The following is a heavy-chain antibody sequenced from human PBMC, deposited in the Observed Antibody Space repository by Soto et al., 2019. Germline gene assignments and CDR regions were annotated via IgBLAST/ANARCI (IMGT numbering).Heavy chain of an antibody. V-gene: IGHV4-59*01. CDR3: ARSGDCSSTSCYAESYYYYGMDV. J-gene: IGHJ6*02. CDR1: GGSISSYY. CDR2: IYYSGST. Sequence: QVQLQESGPGLVKPSETLSLTCTVSGGSISSYYWSWIRQPPGKGLEWIGYIYYSGSTNYNPSLKSRVTISVDTSKNQFSLKLSSVTAADTAVYYCARSGDCSSTSCYAESYYYYGMDVWGQGTTVTVSS. D-gene: IGHD2-2*01.